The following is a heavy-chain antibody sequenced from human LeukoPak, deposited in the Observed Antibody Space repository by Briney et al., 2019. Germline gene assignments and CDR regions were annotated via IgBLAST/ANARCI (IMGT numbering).Heavy chain of an antibody. J-gene: IGHJ4*02. CDR3: AKACSSSSVPCDY. Sequence: GGSLRLSCAASGFTFSTYAMNWVRQAPGKGLEWVSSISSNFNYIHYADSVKGRFTISRDNAKNTLYLQMNSLRAEDTAVYYCAKACSSSSVPCDYWGQGTLVTVSS. V-gene: IGHV3-21*01. D-gene: IGHD6-13*01. CDR2: ISSNFNYI. CDR1: GFTFSTYA.